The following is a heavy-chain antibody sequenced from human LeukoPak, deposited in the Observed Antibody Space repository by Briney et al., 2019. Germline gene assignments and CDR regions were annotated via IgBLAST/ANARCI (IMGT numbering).Heavy chain of an antibody. CDR2: INPNSGGT. V-gene: IGHV1-2*02. J-gene: IGHJ3*02. Sequence: ASVKVSCKASGYTFTGYYMHWVRQAPGQGLERMGWINPNSGGTNYAQKFQGRVTMTRDTSISTAYMELSRLRSDDTAVYYCARGSGSRYGLLAFDIWGQGTMVTVSS. CDR3: ARGSGSRYGLLAFDI. CDR1: GYTFTGYY. D-gene: IGHD1-26*01.